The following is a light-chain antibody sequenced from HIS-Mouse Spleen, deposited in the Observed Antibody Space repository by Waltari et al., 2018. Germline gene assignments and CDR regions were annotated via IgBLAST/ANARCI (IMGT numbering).Light chain of an antibody. CDR1: ALPKKY. J-gene: IGLJ2*01. Sequence: SYELTQPHSVSVSPGQTARITCSGDALPKKYASWYQQKSGQAPVLVIYEDSKRPSGIPERFSGSSSGTMATLTISGAQMEDEADYYCYSTDSSGNHRVFGGGTKLTVL. CDR2: EDS. V-gene: IGLV3-10*01. CDR3: YSTDSSGNHRV.